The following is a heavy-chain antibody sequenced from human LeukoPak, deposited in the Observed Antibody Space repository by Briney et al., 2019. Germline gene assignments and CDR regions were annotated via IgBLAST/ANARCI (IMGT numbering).Heavy chain of an antibody. J-gene: IGHJ4*02. V-gene: IGHV1-8*03. Sequence: GASVTVSCTASGYTFTSYDINWVRQATGQGLEWMGWMNPNSGNTGYAQKFQGRVTITRNTSISTAYMELSSLRSEDTAVYYCARVVREQWLNNYDYWGQGTLVTVSS. CDR3: ARVVREQWLNNYDY. CDR2: MNPNSGNT. D-gene: IGHD6-19*01. CDR1: GYTFTSYD.